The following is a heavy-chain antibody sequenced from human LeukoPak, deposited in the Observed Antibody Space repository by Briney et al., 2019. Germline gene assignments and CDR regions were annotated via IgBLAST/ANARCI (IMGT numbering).Heavy chain of an antibody. V-gene: IGHV1-8*03. J-gene: IGHJ4*02. Sequence: ASGKLTCKASAYTFTSNDIDRVRHAHGQGLEWMGWMNHISGNTGHVHEFQGKSTITRNPYISTAYMEHSSLRSEATAVYYCPRGPGCSSLSCPYYFDYWGQATLVIVSS. CDR2: MNHISGNT. CDR1: AYTFTSND. D-gene: IGHD2-2*01. CDR3: PRGPGCSSLSCPYYFDY.